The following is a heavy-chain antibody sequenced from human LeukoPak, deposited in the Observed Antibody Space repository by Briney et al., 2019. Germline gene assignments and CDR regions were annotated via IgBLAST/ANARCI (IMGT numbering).Heavy chain of an antibody. V-gene: IGHV3-30*03. CDR1: GVTFSSYG. CDR3: ARDRGETAY. Sequence: GGSLRLSCAASGVTFSSYGMHWVRQAPGKGLEWVALISSDGNDKLYGDSVKGRFTISRDDSKSTLYLQMNSLRADDTAVYYCARDRGETAYWGQGTLVTVSS. D-gene: IGHD3-10*01. J-gene: IGHJ4*02. CDR2: ISSDGNDK.